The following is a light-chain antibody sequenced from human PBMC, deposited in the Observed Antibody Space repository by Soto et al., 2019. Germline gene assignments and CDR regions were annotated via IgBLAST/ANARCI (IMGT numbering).Light chain of an antibody. J-gene: IGLJ1*01. CDR2: DTT. CDR3: GAWDSSPSAFV. CDR1: SSSIGNNH. Sequence: QSVLTQPPSVSAAPGQKVTISYSGVSSSIGNNHVSWYQHLPGTAPKLLIYDTTKRPSGIPDRFSVSKSGTSATLVITGLQTGDEADYYCGAWDSSPSAFVFGTGTKVTVL. V-gene: IGLV1-51*01.